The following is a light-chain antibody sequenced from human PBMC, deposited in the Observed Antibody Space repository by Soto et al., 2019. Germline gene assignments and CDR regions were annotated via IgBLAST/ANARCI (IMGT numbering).Light chain of an antibody. J-gene: IGKJ1*01. CDR3: QQYGSSPWT. CDR1: QSISRY. CDR2: GAS. Sequence: IVLAQSPGTLSLSPGERTALSCRASQSISRYLAWYRQKPGQGPRLLIYGASSRATGIPDRFSGSGSGTDFTLTISRLEPEDFAVYYCQQYGSSPWTFGQGTKVDI. V-gene: IGKV3-20*01.